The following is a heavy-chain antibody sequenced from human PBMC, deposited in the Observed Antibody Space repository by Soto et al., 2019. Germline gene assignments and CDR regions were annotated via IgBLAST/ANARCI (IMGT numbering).Heavy chain of an antibody. CDR2: IKSKTDGGTT. J-gene: IGHJ5*02. CDR3: AKGSRIQLSGPWFDP. Sequence: EVQLVESGGGLVKPGGSLRLSCAASGFTFSNAWMSWVRQAPGKGLEWVGRIKSKTDGGTTDYAAPVKGRFTISRDDSKNTLYLQMNSLRAEDTTVYYCAKGSRIQLSGPWFDPWGQGTLVTVSS. D-gene: IGHD5-18*01. CDR1: GFTFSNAW. V-gene: IGHV3-15*01.